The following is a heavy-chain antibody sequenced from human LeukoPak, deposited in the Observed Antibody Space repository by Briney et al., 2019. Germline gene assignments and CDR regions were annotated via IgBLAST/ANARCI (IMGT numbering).Heavy chain of an antibody. Sequence: KPSETLSLTCAVSGFSISSYNWWGWIRQPPGKGLEWIGYISYDGNTYYNPSLKSRVTISVDTSKNQLSLKLTSVTAADTAVYYCARHGGTRITLVEVFYFDYWGQGTLVTVSS. CDR2: ISYDGNT. V-gene: IGHV4-28*01. CDR1: GFSISSYNW. CDR3: ARHGGTRITLVEVFYFDY. D-gene: IGHD4-11*01. J-gene: IGHJ4*02.